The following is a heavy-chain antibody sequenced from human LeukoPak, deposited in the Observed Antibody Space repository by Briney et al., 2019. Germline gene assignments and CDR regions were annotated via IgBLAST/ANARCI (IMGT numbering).Heavy chain of an antibody. CDR2: IDPSDSYT. J-gene: IGHJ4*02. Sequence: GESLKISCKGSGYSFTSYWISLVRQMPGKGLEWMGRIDPSDSYTNYSPSFQGHVTISADKSISTAYLQWSSLKASDTAIYYCARALVGAATLSYWGQGTLVTVSS. V-gene: IGHV5-10-1*01. D-gene: IGHD1-26*01. CDR3: ARALVGAATLSY. CDR1: GYSFTSYW.